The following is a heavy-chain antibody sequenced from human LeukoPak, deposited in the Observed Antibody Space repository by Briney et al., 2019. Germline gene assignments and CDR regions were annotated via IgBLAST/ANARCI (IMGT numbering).Heavy chain of an antibody. CDR2: IYHSGST. CDR1: GYSISSGYY. D-gene: IGHD4-17*01. V-gene: IGHV4-38-2*01. CDR3: ARQLDYGDYWGY. Sequence: SETLSLTCAVSGYSISSGYYWGWIRQPPGKGLEWIGSIYHSGSTYYNPSLKSRVTISVDTPKNQFSLKLSSVTAADTAVYYCARQLDYGDYWGYWGQGTLVTVSS. J-gene: IGHJ4*02.